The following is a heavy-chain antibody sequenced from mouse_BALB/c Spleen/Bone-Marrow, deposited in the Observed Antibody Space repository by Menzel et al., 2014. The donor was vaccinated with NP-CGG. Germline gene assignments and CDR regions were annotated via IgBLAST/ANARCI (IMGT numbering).Heavy chain of an antibody. CDR1: GFNIKDTY. Sequence: VQLQQPGAELVKPGASVKLSCTASGFNIKDTYMHWVKQRPEQGLEWIGRIDPANGNTKYDPKFQGKATITADTSSNTAYLQLSSLTSEDTAVYYCARNGNYGAWFAYWGQGTLVTDSA. CDR2: IDPANGNT. J-gene: IGHJ3*01. CDR3: ARNGNYGAWFAY. D-gene: IGHD2-1*01. V-gene: IGHV14-3*02.